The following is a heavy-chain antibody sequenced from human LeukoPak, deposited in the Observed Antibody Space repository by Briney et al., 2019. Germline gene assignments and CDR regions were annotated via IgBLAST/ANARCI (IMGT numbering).Heavy chain of an antibody. CDR1: GGSVSSGTYY. J-gene: IGHJ6*03. D-gene: IGHD3-22*01. CDR3: ARDEDNSGRYYYYMDV. V-gene: IGHV4-61*01. Sequence: PSETLSLTCTVSGGSVSSGTYYWNWIRQPPGKGLEWIGYIYHSGSTNYNPSLKSRATISVDTSKNQFSLKLSNVTAADTAVYYCARDEDNSGRYYYYMDVWGKGTTVTVSS. CDR2: IYHSGST.